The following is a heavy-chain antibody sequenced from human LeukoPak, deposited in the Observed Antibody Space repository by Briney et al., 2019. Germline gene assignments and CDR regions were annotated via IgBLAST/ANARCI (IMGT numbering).Heavy chain of an antibody. CDR3: ARGPVTIFGVVRGTTFDP. V-gene: IGHV4-34*01. Sequence: SETLSLTCTVYGGSFSDYYWSWIRQPPGKGLEWIGEINHSGSTNYSPSLKSRVTISVDTSKNQFSLKLSSVTAADTAVYYCARGPVTIFGVVRGTTFDPWGQGTLVTVSS. D-gene: IGHD3-3*01. J-gene: IGHJ5*02. CDR2: INHSGST. CDR1: GGSFSDYY.